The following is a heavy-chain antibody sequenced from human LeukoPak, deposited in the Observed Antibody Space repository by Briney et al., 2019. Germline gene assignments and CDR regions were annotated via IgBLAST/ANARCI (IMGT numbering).Heavy chain of an antibody. Sequence: GGSLRLSCAASGFTLSNYWMTWVRQAPGKGLEWVARIKQDGSEKHYVDSVRGRFTISRDNAKNSLYMQMNSLRAEDTAVYSCARGGWTFDNWGQGTLVTVSS. CDR3: ARGGWTFDN. D-gene: IGHD3/OR15-3a*01. CDR1: GFTLSNYW. CDR2: IKQDGSEK. J-gene: IGHJ4*02. V-gene: IGHV3-7*01.